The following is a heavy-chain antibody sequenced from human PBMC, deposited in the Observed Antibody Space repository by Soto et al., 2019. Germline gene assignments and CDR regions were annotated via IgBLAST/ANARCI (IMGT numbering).Heavy chain of an antibody. D-gene: IGHD3-22*01. V-gene: IGHV1-18*04. J-gene: IGHJ4*02. CDR1: GYTFTSYG. CDR2: ISAYNGNT. CDR3: ARDSVDYYDSSGYYNLDY. Sequence: VQLVQSGAEVKKPGASVKVSCKASGYTFTSYGISWVRQAPGQGLEWMGWISAYNGNTNYAQKLQGRVTMTTDTSTSTAYMELRSLRSDDTAVYYCARDSVDYYDSSGYYNLDYWGQGTLVTVSS.